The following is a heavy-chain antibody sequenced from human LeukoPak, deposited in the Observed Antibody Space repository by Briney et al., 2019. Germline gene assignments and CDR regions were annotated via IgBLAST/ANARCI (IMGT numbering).Heavy chain of an antibody. CDR3: ARDGSYTGLDV. D-gene: IGHD1-26*01. CDR2: LNWNGGST. J-gene: IGHJ3*01. Sequence: PGGSLRLSCAASGFTFEKHGMSWVRQAPGKGLEWVSGLNWNGGSTGYADSVKGRFTISRDNAKKSLYLQMNSLRAEDTALYYCARDGSYTGLDVWGQGTMVTVSS. CDR1: GFTFEKHG. V-gene: IGHV3-20*04.